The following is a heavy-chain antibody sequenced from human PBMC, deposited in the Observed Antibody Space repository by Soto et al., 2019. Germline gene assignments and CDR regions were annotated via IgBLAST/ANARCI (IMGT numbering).Heavy chain of an antibody. CDR2: IDPSDYYT. Sequence: LGESLKTSCKGPGYIFTSYWISWVRQMPRKGLEWMGRIDPSDYYTNSSPSFQGHITISADKSISTAYMELSRLRSDDTAVYYCARKLELRGSYYYYYDMDVWGQGTTVTVSS. CDR3: ARKLELRGSYYYYYDMDV. D-gene: IGHD1-7*01. J-gene: IGHJ6*02. V-gene: IGHV5-10-1*01. CDR1: GYIFTSYW.